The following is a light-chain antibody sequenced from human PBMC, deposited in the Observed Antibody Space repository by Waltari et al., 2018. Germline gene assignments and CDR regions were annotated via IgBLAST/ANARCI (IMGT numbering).Light chain of an antibody. V-gene: IGLV3-25*03. Sequence: SSDLTHPPSVSVSPGQAASITCSDDELPKQSGYWYQQKPGQAPVLVIYKDTERPSGIPERFSGSSSGTTVTLTISGVQAEDEADYYCQSADSSGTYVVFGAGTKLTVL. CDR1: ELPKQS. CDR3: QSADSSGTYVV. J-gene: IGLJ2*01. CDR2: KDT.